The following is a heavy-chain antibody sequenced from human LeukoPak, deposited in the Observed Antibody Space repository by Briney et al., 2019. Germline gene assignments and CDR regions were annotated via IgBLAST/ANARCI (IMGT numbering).Heavy chain of an antibody. V-gene: IGHV4-4*07. CDR1: GGPISNWC. CDR2: ICLSADT. J-gene: IGHJ4*02. D-gene: IGHD1-14*01. CDR3: ATGLGVFDY. Sequence: PSETLSLTCSVSGGPISNWCWSWIRQPAGKGLEWIGRICLSADTNYKPSLKSRVTMSADMSNNEISLKLTSMTAADTAVYYCATGLGVFDYWGQGILVTVSS.